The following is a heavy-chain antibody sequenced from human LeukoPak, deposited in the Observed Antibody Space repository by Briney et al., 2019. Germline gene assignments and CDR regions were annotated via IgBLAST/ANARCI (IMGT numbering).Heavy chain of an antibody. CDR2: INHSGST. J-gene: IGHJ6*02. V-gene: IGHV4-34*01. D-gene: IGHD4-17*01. Sequence: SETLSLTCAVYGGSFSGYYWSWIRQPPGKGLEWIGEINHSGSTNYNPSLKSRVTISVDTSKNQFSLKLSSVTAADTAVYYCARITVTTYYYYYGMDVWGQGTTVTVSS. CDR3: ARITVTTYYYYYGMDV. CDR1: GGSFSGYY.